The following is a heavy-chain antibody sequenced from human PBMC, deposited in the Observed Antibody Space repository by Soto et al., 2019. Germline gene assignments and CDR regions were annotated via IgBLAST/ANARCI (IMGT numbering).Heavy chain of an antibody. CDR3: ARANLIRYSSGWYYYYYGMDV. D-gene: IGHD6-19*01. J-gene: IGHJ6*02. CDR1: GGSFSGYY. V-gene: IGHV4-34*01. CDR2: INHSGST. Sequence: PSETLSLTCAVYGGSFSGYYWSWIRQPPGKGLEWIGEINHSGSTNYNPSLKSRVTISVDTSKNQFSLKLSSVTAADTAVYYCARANLIRYSSGWYYYYYGMDVWGQGTTVTSP.